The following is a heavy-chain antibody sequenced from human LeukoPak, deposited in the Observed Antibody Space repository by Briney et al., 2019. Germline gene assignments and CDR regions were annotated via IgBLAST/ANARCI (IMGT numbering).Heavy chain of an antibody. D-gene: IGHD3-3*01. CDR2: IYYSGST. V-gene: IGHV4-59*01. J-gene: IGHJ6*02. Sequence: MASETLSLTCTVSGGSISSYYWSWIRQPPGKGLEWIGYIYYSGSTNYNPSLKSRVTISVDTSKNQFSLKLSSVTAADTAVYYCARSPEKTYYDFWSGYYDYYYYGMDVWGQGTTVTVSS. CDR3: ARSPEKTYYDFWSGYYDYYYYGMDV. CDR1: GGSISSYY.